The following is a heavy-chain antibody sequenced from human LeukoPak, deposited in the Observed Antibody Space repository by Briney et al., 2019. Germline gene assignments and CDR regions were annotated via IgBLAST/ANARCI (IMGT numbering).Heavy chain of an antibody. J-gene: IGHJ6*03. V-gene: IGHV3-48*03. Sequence: GGSLRLSCTASEFTFGDFAISWVRQAPGKGLEWLLHISTSGSIIHYGDSVKGRFTISRDNAKNSLYLQMNSLRAEDTALYFCARDATTDVGTVYMDVWGKGTTVTISS. D-gene: IGHD4-17*01. CDR3: ARDATTDVGTVYMDV. CDR1: EFTFGDFA. CDR2: ISTSGSII.